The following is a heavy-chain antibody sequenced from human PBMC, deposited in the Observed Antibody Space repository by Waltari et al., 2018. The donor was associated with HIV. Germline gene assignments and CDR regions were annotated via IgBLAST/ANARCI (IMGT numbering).Heavy chain of an antibody. V-gene: IGHV3-33*01. Sequence: QVHLVESGGTVVPPGKSLRLSCVTDGFPLTDYAMSWFRQTPGAGLQWVAILWPDGNTRFYAPFVRGRFSISRDNTKKTVFLQMRALRADDTGVYFCARQGNTGTYFGGHRWGRGT. CDR2: LWPDGNTR. J-gene: IGHJ4*02. D-gene: IGHD3-10*01. CDR3: ARQGNTGTYFGGHR. CDR1: GFPLTDYA.